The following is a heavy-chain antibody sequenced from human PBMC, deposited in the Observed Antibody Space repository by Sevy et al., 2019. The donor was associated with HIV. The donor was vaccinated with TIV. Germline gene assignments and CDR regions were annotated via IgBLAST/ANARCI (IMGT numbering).Heavy chain of an antibody. CDR2: FDPEDGET. J-gene: IGHJ5*02. V-gene: IGHV1-24*01. D-gene: IGHD3-22*01. CDR3: TGGYYYDSSQNWFDT. CDR1: GYTLTELS. Sequence: ASVKVSCKVSGYTLTELSMHWVRQAPGKGLEWMGGFDPEDGETIYAQKFQGRVTMTEDTSTDTAYMELSSLRSEDTAVYYCTGGYYYDSSQNWFDTWGQGTLVTVSS.